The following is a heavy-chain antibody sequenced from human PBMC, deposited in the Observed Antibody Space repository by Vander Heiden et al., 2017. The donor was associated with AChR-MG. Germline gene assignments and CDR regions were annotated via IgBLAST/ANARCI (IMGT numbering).Heavy chain of an antibody. CDR1: GFAFSSYS. J-gene: IGHJ5*02. CDR2: ISSSSSYI. D-gene: IGHD1-1*01. V-gene: IGHV3-21*01. CDR3: ARDNLWRHSPNDGWFDP. Sequence: EVQLVASGGGVVTPGGSLRLTCAASGFAFSSYSMNWVRQAPGKGLEWVSYISSSSSYIYYADSVKGRFTISRDNAKNSLYLQMNSLRAEDTAVYYCARDNLWRHSPNDGWFDPWGQGTLVTVSS.